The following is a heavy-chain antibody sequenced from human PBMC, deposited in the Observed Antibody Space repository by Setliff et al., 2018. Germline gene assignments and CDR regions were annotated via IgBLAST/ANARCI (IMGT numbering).Heavy chain of an antibody. J-gene: IGHJ2*01. Sequence: SVKVSCKASGGTFSSYAISWVRQAPGQGLEWMGGIIPILGIANYAQKFQGRVTITADESTSTAYMELSRLRSEDTAVYYCARDPTTVTTRWYFDLWGRGTLVTVSS. CDR3: ARDPTTVTTRWYFDL. CDR2: IIPILGIA. CDR1: GGTFSSYA. V-gene: IGHV1-69*10. D-gene: IGHD4-17*01.